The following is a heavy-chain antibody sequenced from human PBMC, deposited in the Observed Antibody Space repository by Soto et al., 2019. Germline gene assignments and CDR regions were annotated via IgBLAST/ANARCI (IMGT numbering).Heavy chain of an antibody. CDR3: ARRTWGMDV. J-gene: IGHJ6*02. CDR1: SGSIDTTNW. V-gene: IGHV4-4*02. CDR2: IFHSGNT. D-gene: IGHD2-8*01. Sequence: QVQLQESGPGLVKPSGTLSLTCAVSSGSIDTTNWWSWVRQPPGKGLEWIGEIFHSGNTYYNPSLASRVTISVDTSKNQFSLNLRSVTAADTAVYDCARRTWGMDVWGQWTTVTVSS.